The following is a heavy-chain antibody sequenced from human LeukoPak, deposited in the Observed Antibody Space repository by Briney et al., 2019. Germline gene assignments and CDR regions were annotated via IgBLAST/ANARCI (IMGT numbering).Heavy chain of an antibody. CDR1: GFTFGTYA. V-gene: IGHV3-23*01. D-gene: IGHD6-19*01. Sequence: PGGSLRLSCAASGFTFGTYAMSWVRQAPGKGLEWISAISGSGGSTYYADSGKGRFTISRDNSKNTLYLQMNSLRAEDTAVYYCAKIPYSSGWVQNWFDPWGQGTLVTVSS. J-gene: IGHJ5*02. CDR2: ISGSGGST. CDR3: AKIPYSSGWVQNWFDP.